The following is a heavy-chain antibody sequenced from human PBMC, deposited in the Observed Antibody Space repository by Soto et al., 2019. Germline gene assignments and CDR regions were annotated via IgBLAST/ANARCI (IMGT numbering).Heavy chain of an antibody. CDR1: GFSFSSYG. D-gene: IGHD1-1*01. CDR2: ISYDGTDE. Sequence: QVQLVESGGGVVQPGRSLRLSCAASGFSFSSYGMHWVRQAPGKGLEWVAMISYDGTDEYYADSVKCRFTISRDNSKNTVYLQMNILRDEDTAVYYCAKKESDWNDNFDYWGQGTLVTVSS. CDR3: AKKESDWNDNFDY. J-gene: IGHJ4*02. V-gene: IGHV3-30*18.